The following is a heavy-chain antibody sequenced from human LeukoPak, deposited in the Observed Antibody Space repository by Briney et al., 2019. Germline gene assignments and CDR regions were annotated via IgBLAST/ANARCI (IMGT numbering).Heavy chain of an antibody. CDR2: ISYDGSNE. J-gene: IGHJ4*02. D-gene: IGHD4-17*01. Sequence: GGSLRLSCAASGFTFSSYGMHWVRQAPGKGLEWVAVISYDGSNEYYADSVKGRFTISRDNSKNTLYLQMNSLRAEDTAVYYCAKDLGATVTIALIDYWGQGTLVTVSS. V-gene: IGHV3-30*18. CDR3: AKDLGATVTIALIDY. CDR1: GFTFSSYG.